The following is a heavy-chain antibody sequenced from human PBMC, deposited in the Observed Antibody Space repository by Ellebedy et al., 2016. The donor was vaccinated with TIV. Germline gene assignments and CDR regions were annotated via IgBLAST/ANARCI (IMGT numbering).Heavy chain of an antibody. V-gene: IGHV3-30*18. CDR3: AKGKQLWLPYNGMDV. D-gene: IGHD5-18*01. Sequence: GGSLRLSCAASGFTFSSYGMYGVRQAPGKGLEWVAVISYDGSNKYYADSVKGRFTISRDNSKNTLYLQMNSLRAEDTAVYYCAKGKQLWLPYNGMDVWGQGTTVTVSS. CDR2: ISYDGSNK. J-gene: IGHJ6*02. CDR1: GFTFSSYG.